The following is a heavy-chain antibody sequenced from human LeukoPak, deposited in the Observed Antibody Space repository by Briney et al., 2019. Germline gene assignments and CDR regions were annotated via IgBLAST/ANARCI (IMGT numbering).Heavy chain of an antibody. V-gene: IGHV3-30*18. Sequence: EGSLRLSCAASGFTFSSYGMHWVRQAPGKGLEWVAVISYDGSNKYYADSVKGRFTISRDNSKNTLYLQMNSLRAEDTAVYYCAKDGGSGADYWGQGTLVSVSS. CDR3: AKDGGSGADY. CDR1: GFTFSSYG. J-gene: IGHJ4*02. CDR2: ISYDGSNK. D-gene: IGHD3-16*01.